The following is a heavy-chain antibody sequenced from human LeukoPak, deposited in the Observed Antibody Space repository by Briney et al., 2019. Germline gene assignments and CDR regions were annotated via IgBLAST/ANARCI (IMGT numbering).Heavy chain of an antibody. CDR1: GFTFDDYA. CDR2: ISWNSGSI. J-gene: IGHJ3*02. V-gene: IGHV3-9*01. Sequence: GGSLRLSCAASGFTFDDYAMHWVRQAPGKGLEWVSGISWNSGSIGYADSVKGRFTISRDNAKNSLYLQMNSLRAEDTALYYCAEGVMLGCSGGSCYPGAFDIWGQGTMVTVSS. CDR3: AEGVMLGCSGGSCYPGAFDI. D-gene: IGHD2-15*01.